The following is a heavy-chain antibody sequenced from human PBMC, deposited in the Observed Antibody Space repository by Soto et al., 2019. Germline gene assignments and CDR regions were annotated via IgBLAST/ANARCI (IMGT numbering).Heavy chain of an antibody. CDR2: ISSSSSYI. Sequence: PGGSLRLSCAASGFTFSSYSMNWVRQAPGKGLEWVSSISSSSSYIYYADSVKGRFTISRDNAKNSLYLQMNSLRAEDTAVYYCARDGHQQWLVRASFDYRGQGTLVTVSS. D-gene: IGHD6-19*01. V-gene: IGHV3-21*01. J-gene: IGHJ4*02. CDR3: ARDGHQQWLVRASFDY. CDR1: GFTFSSYS.